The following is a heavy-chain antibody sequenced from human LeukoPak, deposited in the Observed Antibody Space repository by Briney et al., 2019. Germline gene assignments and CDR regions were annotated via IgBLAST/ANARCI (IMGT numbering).Heavy chain of an antibody. V-gene: IGHV3-48*02. Sequence: PGGSLRLSCAASGFTLSTYWMTWVRQAPGKGLEWVSYISSSSGSIDYADSVKGRFTISRDNGKNSLYLQMNSLRDEDTAVYYCARRDFDSRAFDFWGQGTMVSVSS. CDR2: ISSSSGSI. CDR1: GFTLSTYW. J-gene: IGHJ3*01. D-gene: IGHD3-22*01. CDR3: ARRDFDSRAFDF.